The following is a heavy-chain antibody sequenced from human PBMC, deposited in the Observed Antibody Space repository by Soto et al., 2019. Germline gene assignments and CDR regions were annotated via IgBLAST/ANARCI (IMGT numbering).Heavy chain of an antibody. V-gene: IGHV4-34*01. J-gene: IGHJ5*02. Sequence: PSETLSLTCAVYGGSFSGYYWIWIRQPPGKGLEWIGEINHSGSTNYNPSLKSRVTISVDTSKNQFSLKLSSVTAADTAVYYCARGGNYGGYNWFDPWVQGTLVTVSS. CDR3: ARGGNYGGYNWFDP. CDR2: INHSGST. CDR1: GGSFSGYY. D-gene: IGHD4-17*01.